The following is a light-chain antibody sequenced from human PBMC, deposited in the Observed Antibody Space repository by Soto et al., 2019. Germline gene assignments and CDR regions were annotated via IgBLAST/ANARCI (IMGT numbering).Light chain of an antibody. CDR2: AAS. J-gene: IGKJ4*01. Sequence: IVLTQSPGTLSLSPGERATLSCRASQSVYSDFLAWYQQKPGQAPRLLIYAASRRATGIPDRFSGSGSGKDFPLTISRLEAEDFAVYYCQQYGSSPLTFGGGTKVEIK. V-gene: IGKV3-20*01. CDR3: QQYGSSPLT. CDR1: QSVYSDF.